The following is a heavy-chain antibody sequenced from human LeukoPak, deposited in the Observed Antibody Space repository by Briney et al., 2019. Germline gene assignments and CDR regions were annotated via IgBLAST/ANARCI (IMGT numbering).Heavy chain of an antibody. CDR1: GFTFSSYG. D-gene: IGHD2-15*01. CDR2: ISSSSSTI. CDR3: ARDASLPVGYCSGGSCYQHYYYYYMDV. J-gene: IGHJ6*03. V-gene: IGHV3-48*01. Sequence: GGSLRLSCAASGFTFSSYGMHWVRQAPGKGLEWVSYISSSSSTIYYADSVKGRFTISRDNSKNTLYLQMNSLRAEDTAVYYCARDASLPVGYCSGGSCYQHYYYYYMDVWGKGTTVTVSS.